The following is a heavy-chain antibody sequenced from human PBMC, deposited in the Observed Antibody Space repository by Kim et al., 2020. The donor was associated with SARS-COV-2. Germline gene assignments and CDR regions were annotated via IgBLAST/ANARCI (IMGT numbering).Heavy chain of an antibody. Sequence: GGSLRLSCAASGLTLSNYVMHWVRQAPGKGLEWMALIWADGSQKYHADSVQGRFSISRDNSKNTLYLQMDSLRAEDTAVYYCVTEYNAHHYDMDVWGQGTTVTVSS. CDR1: GLTLSNYV. CDR3: VTEYNAHHYDMDV. J-gene: IGHJ6*02. CDR2: IWADGSQK. V-gene: IGHV3-33*08. D-gene: IGHD1-20*01.